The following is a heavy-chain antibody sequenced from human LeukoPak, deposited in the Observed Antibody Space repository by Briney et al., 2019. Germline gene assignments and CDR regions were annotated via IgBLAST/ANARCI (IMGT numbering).Heavy chain of an antibody. V-gene: IGHV3-23*01. D-gene: IGHD3-16*01. CDR1: GFTFSSYA. CDR2: IGGSGGT. Sequence: GGSLRLSCAASGFTFSSYAMTWVRQAPGKGLEWVSAIGGSGGTYHADSVKGRFTISRDISKSTLYLQMNSLRAEDTAVYYCAKESGSYAKPFDYWGQGTLVTVSS. J-gene: IGHJ4*02. CDR3: AKESGSYAKPFDY.